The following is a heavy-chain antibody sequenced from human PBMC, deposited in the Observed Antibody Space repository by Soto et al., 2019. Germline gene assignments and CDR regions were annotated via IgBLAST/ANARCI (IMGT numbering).Heavy chain of an antibody. CDR3: AKDPSTYYYDSSGYRDY. D-gene: IGHD3-22*01. V-gene: IGHV3-23*01. CDR2: ISGSGGST. CDR1: VFTFSSYA. Sequence: RWCLRLSCAASVFTFSSYAMSWFRQAPGKGLEWVSAISGSGGSTYYADSVKGRFTISRDNSKNTLYLQMNSLRAEDTAVYYCAKDPSTYYYDSSGYRDYWGQGTLVTVSS. J-gene: IGHJ4*02.